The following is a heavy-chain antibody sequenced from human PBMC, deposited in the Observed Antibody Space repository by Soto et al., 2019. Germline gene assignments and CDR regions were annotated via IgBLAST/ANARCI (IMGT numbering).Heavy chain of an antibody. Sequence: GGSLRLSCAASGFTFSSYSMNWVRQAPGKGLEWVSSISSNGADTTYAESVRCRFTISRDNSKDTLYLQMNSLRADDTAVYNCGKERRGRVWFVCNYWGQGIVVTVSS. CDR1: GFTFSSYS. D-gene: IGHD6-19*01. J-gene: IGHJ4*02. V-gene: IGHV3-23*01. CDR2: ISSNGADT. CDR3: GKERRGRVWFVCNY.